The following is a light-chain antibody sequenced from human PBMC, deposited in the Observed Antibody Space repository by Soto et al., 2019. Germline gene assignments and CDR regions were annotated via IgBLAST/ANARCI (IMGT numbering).Light chain of an antibody. V-gene: IGLV3-1*01. CDR1: ELGDKT. CDR2: EDN. Sequence: SYELTQPPSVSVSPGQTASITCSGDELGDKTACWYQQKPGQSPVLVIYEDNKRPSGIPERFSGSNSGNTATLTISGTQTMDGADYYCHACDSTTAAFGGGTKVSAL. J-gene: IGLJ2*01. CDR3: HACDSTTAA.